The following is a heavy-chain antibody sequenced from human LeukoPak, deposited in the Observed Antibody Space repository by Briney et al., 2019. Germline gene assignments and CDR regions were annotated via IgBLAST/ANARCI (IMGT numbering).Heavy chain of an antibody. J-gene: IGHJ4*02. CDR1: GFTFSSYG. V-gene: IGHV3-30*02. CDR2: IRYDGSNK. Sequence: PGGSLRLSCAASGFTFSSYGMHWVRQAPGKGLEWVAFIRYDGSNKYYADSVKGRFTISRDNSKNTLYLQMNSLRAEDTAVYYCAKDHGITIFGVVSSGRYFDYWGQGTLVTVSS. CDR3: AKDHGITIFGVVSSGRYFDY. D-gene: IGHD3-3*01.